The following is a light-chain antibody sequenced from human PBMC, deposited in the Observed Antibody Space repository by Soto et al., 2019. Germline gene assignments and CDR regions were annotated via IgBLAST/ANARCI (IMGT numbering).Light chain of an antibody. CDR2: AAY. V-gene: IGKV1-5*01. CDR3: QQYNNWPWT. Sequence: DIQMTQSPSSLSASAGDRVTITCPASQSLSNWLAWFQQKPGTALSLLIYAAYTLQRGVPSVFSGSGSGTDFTLTISSLQSEDFAVYYCQQYNNWPWTFGQGTKVDI. J-gene: IGKJ1*01. CDR1: QSLSNW.